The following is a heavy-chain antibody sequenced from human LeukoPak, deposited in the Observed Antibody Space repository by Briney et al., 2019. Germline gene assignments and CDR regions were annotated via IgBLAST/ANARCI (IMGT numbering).Heavy chain of an antibody. CDR2: ISGSGGST. V-gene: IGHV3-23*01. J-gene: IGHJ4*02. Sequence: QPGGSLRPSCAASGFTFSSYEMNWVRQAPGKGLEWVSAISGSGGSTYYADSVKGRFTISRDNSKNTLYLQMNSLRAEDTAVYYCAKSRWIPAAVYFDYWGQGTLVTVSS. CDR3: AKSRWIPAAVYFDY. CDR1: GFTFSSYE. D-gene: IGHD2-2*01.